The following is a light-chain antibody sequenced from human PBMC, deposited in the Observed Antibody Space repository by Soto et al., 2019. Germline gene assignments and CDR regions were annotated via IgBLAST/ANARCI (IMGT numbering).Light chain of an antibody. Sequence: IELTQSPSTLSGSVGDRFTITCRASQSISNWLAWYQQKPGTAPKLLIYHASTLQSGVPSRFSGSGSGTDFTLTISCLQSEDFATYYCQQYYSFPRTFGQGTKVDIK. CDR1: QSISNW. V-gene: IGKV1-5*01. CDR3: QQYYSFPRT. J-gene: IGKJ1*01. CDR2: HAS.